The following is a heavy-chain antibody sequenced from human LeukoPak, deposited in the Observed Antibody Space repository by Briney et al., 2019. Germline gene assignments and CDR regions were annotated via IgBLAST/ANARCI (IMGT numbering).Heavy chain of an antibody. V-gene: IGHV4-59*01. CDR3: ARYYYGSGSSPPVFDY. J-gene: IGHJ4*02. D-gene: IGHD3-10*01. CDR1: GGSISSYY. Sequence: SETLSLTCTVSGGSISSYYWSWIRQPPGKGLEWIGDIYYSGSTNYNPSLKGRVTISVDTSKNQFSLKLSSVTAADTAVYYCARYYYGSGSSPPVFDYWGQGTLVTVSS. CDR2: IYYSGST.